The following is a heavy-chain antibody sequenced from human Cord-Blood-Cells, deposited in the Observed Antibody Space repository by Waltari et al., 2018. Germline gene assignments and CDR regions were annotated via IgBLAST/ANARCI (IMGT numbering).Heavy chain of an antibody. CDR3: ATSSHDYSNYYFDY. CDR2: FDPEDGET. J-gene: IGHJ4*02. CDR1: GYTLTELS. Sequence: QVQLVQYGAEVKKPGASVKVYCKVSGYTLTELSMHWVRQGPGKGLEWMGGFDPEDGETIYAQKFQGRVTMTEDTSTDTAYMELSSLRSEDTAVYYCATSSHDYSNYYFDYWGQGTLVTVSS. V-gene: IGHV1-24*01. D-gene: IGHD4-4*01.